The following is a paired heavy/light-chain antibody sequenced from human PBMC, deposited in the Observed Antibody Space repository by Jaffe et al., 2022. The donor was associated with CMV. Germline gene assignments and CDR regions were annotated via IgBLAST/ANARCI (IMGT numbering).Light chain of an antibody. CDR3: QSYDSSNLVV. Sequence: NFMLTQPHSVSESPGKTVTISCTRSSGSIASNYVQWYQQRPGSAPTTVIYEDNQRPSGVPDRFSGSIDSSSNSASLTISGLKTEDEADYYCQSYDSSNLVVFGGGTKLTVL. CDR2: EDN. V-gene: IGLV6-57*04. CDR1: SGSIASNY. J-gene: IGLJ2*01.
Heavy chain of an antibody. CDR1: GFTFSDYY. J-gene: IGHJ4*02. CDR2: ISSSSSYT. V-gene: IGHV3-11*06. D-gene: IGHD6-13*01. CDR3: ARAPPLTWYENDY. Sequence: QVQLVESGGGLVKPGGSLRLSCAASGFTFSDYYMSWIRQAPGKGLEWVSYISSSSSYTNYADSVKGRFTISRDNAKNSLYLQMNSLRAEDTAVYYCARAPPLTWYENDYWGQGTLVTVSS.